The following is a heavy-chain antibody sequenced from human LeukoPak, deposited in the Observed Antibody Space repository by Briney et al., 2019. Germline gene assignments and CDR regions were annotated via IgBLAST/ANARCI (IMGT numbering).Heavy chain of an antibody. CDR2: ISYDGSNK. Sequence: GGSLRLSCAAFGFTFSSYGMHWVRQAPGKGLEWVAVISYDGSNKYYADSVKGRFTISRDNSKNTLYLQMNSLRAEDTAVYYCAKVGGRITGKFDYWGQGTLVTVSS. D-gene: IGHD1-20*01. J-gene: IGHJ4*02. V-gene: IGHV3-30*18. CDR1: GFTFSSYG. CDR3: AKVGGRITGKFDY.